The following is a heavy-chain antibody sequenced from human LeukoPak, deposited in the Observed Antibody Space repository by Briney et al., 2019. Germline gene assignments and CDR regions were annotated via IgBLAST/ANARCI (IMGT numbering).Heavy chain of an antibody. Sequence: ASVKVSCKLSGYTLTELSMHWVRQAPGKGLEWMGGFAPEDDETIYAQKFQGRVSMSEDTSTDTAYMELSSLRSEDTAVYYCATAGVYYDSSGYYYVLDCWGQGTLVTVSS. CDR1: GYTLTELS. J-gene: IGHJ4*02. D-gene: IGHD3-22*01. CDR2: FAPEDDET. CDR3: ATAGVYYDSSGYYYVLDC. V-gene: IGHV1-24*01.